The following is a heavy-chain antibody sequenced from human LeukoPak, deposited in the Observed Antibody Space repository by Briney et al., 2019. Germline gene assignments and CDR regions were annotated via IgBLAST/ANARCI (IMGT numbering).Heavy chain of an antibody. D-gene: IGHD6-13*01. V-gene: IGHV4-39*01. CDR3: ARRGAAAGKGVRGQRTNYYYYMDV. CDR2: IYYNGNT. Sequence: SETLSLTCTVSSASIISSNYYWGWIRQPPGKGLEWIGSIYYNGNTYYNPSLKSRVTISVDTSKNQFSLKLNSVTAADTAVYYCARRGAAAGKGVRGQRTNYYYYMDVWGKGTTVIISS. CDR1: SASIISSNYY. J-gene: IGHJ6*03.